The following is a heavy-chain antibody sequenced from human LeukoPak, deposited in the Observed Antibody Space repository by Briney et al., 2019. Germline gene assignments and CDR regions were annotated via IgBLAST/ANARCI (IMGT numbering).Heavy chain of an antibody. CDR1: GYSLTRLS. J-gene: IGHJ6*03. V-gene: IGHV1-24*01. CDR2: FDPDEGGT. Sequence: ASVKVSCKVSGYSLTRLSMHWVRQVPGKGLEWMGGFDPDEGGTIYVPKFQGRVTMTEDTSTDTAYMELTSLRSEDTAVYYCATTRSGGSKWGYYYYYMDVWGKGTTVTVSS. D-gene: IGHD2-15*01. CDR3: ATTRSGGSKWGYYYYYMDV.